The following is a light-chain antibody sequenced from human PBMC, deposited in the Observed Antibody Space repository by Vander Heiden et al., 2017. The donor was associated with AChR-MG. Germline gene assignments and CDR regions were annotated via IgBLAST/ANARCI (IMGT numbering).Light chain of an antibody. Sequence: QSVLTQPPSASGTPGQRVTISCSGSRSNIGSYTVNWYQQVPGTAPKLLIFSNNERPSGVPDGFSGSRSGTSASLAISGLQSEDEADYYCAAWDDSLNGHWVFGGGTKLTVL. CDR3: AAWDDSLNGHWV. J-gene: IGLJ3*02. CDR1: RSNIGSYT. CDR2: SNN. V-gene: IGLV1-44*01.